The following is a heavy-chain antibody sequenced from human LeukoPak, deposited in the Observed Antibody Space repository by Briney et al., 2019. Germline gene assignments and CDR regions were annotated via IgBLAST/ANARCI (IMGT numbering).Heavy chain of an antibody. CDR2: INTSVST. D-gene: IGHD1-14*01. J-gene: IGHJ4*01. Sequence: PSETLSLTCTVSGGSISICSYYWSCIRQPAGKALDWIGRINTSVSTNYNPSLTSRATLSVHPSKPQFSLKLTSVTAADTSVYYCARVSTTRWRAISSFDYWGQEPWSPSPQ. V-gene: IGHV4-61*02. CDR1: GGSISICSYY. CDR3: ARVSTTRWRAISSFDY.